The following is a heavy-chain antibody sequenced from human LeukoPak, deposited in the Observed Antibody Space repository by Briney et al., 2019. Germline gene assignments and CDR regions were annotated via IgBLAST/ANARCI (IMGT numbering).Heavy chain of an antibody. CDR3: ARMIVATIRIGVYFYHGMDV. CDR1: GGSISSGGYY. CDR2: INYRGET. D-gene: IGHD5-12*01. J-gene: IGHJ6*02. V-gene: IGHV4-61*08. Sequence: PSQTLSLTCTVSGGSISSGGYYWSWIRQSPGKGLEWIGYINYRGETSQNPSLESRVSMSVDTSKNQISLQLTSVTAADTAVYYCARMIVATIRIGVYFYHGMDVWGQGTTVTVSS.